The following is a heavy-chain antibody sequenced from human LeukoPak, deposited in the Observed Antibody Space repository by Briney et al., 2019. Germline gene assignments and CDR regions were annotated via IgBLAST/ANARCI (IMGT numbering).Heavy chain of an antibody. CDR2: IYTSGST. J-gene: IGHJ3*02. V-gene: IGHV4-61*02. CDR3: ARQRYYDFWSGYINAFDI. CDR1: GGSISSGSYY. Sequence: PSETLSLTCTVSGGSISSGSYYWSWIRQPAGKGLEWIGRIYTSGSTNYNPSLKSRVTISVDTSKNQFSLKLSSVTAADTAVYYCARQRYYDFWSGYINAFDIWGQGTMVTVSS. D-gene: IGHD3-3*01.